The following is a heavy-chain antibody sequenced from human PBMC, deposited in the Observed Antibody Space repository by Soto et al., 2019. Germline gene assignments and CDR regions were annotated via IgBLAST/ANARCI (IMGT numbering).Heavy chain of an antibody. CDR3: ACRPRRATTHFGDY. CDR1: GGSISSSNW. CDR2: IYHSGNT. V-gene: IGHV4-4*02. J-gene: IGHJ4*02. Sequence: QVQLQESGPGMVKPSGTLSLTCAVSGGSISSSNWWSWVRQPPGKGLEWIGEIYHSGNTNYNPSLKSRVTISVDKSKNQFSLKLTSVTAADTAVYYCACRPRRATTHFGDYWGQGTLVTVSS. D-gene: IGHD5-12*01.